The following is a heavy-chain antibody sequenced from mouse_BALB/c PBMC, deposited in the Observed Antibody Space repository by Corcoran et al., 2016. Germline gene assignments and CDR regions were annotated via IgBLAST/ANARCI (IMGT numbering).Heavy chain of an antibody. CDR3: ARDPAWFAY. Sequence: QIQLVQSGPELKKPGETVKISCKASGYTFTNYGMKWVKQAPGKGLKWMGWINTYTGEPTYADDFKGRFAFSLETSASTAYLQINNLKNEDTATYFCARDPAWFAYWGQGTLVTVSA. CDR2: INTYTGEP. V-gene: IGHV9-3-1*01. J-gene: IGHJ3*01. CDR1: GYTFTNYG.